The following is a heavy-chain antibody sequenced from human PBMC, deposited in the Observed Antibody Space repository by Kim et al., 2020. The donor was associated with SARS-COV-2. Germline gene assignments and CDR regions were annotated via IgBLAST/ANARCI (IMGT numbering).Heavy chain of an antibody. CDR3: ARSRGLGYCSSTSCYGRDDAFDI. V-gene: IGHV4-59*01. CDR2: IYYSGST. Sequence: SETLSLTCTVSGGSISSYYWSWIRQPPGKGLEWIGYIYYSGSTNYNPSLKSRVTISVDTSKNQFSLKLSSVTAADTAVYYCARSRGLGYCSSTSCYGRDDAFDIWGQGTRVTVSS. D-gene: IGHD2-2*01. J-gene: IGHJ3*02. CDR1: GGSISSYY.